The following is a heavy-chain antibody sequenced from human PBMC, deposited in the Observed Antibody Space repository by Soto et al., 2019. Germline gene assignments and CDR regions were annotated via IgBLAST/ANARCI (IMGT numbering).Heavy chain of an antibody. V-gene: IGHV4-34*01. D-gene: IGHD3-22*01. CDR3: AALTYYYGSSGYQNF. J-gene: IGHJ4*02. Sequence: QVQLQQWGAGLLKPSETLSLTCAVYGGSFSGYYWCWIRQPPGKGLEWIGEINHSGSTNYNPSLKSRVTISVDTSKNQFSLKLSSVTAAATAVYYCAALTYYYGSSGYQNFWGQGTLVTVSS. CDR2: INHSGST. CDR1: GGSFSGYY.